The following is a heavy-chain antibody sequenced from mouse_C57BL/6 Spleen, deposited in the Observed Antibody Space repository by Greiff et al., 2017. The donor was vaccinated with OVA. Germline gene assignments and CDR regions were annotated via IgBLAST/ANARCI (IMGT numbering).Heavy chain of an antibody. CDR2: IDPSDSYT. CDR1: GYTFTSYW. D-gene: IGHD1-2*01. Sequence: QVQLQQPGAELVKPGASVKLSCKASGYTFTSYWMQWVKQRPGQGLEWIGEIDPSDSYTNYNQKFKGKATLTVDTSSSTAYMQLSSLTSEDAAVYYCARSVLRSVGGYWGQGTTLTVSS. CDR3: ARSVLRSVGGY. J-gene: IGHJ2*01. V-gene: IGHV1-50*01.